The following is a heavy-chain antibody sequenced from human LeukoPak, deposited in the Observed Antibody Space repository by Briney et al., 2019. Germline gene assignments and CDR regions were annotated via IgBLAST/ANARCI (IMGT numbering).Heavy chain of an antibody. CDR2: INHSGST. Sequence: SETLSLTCAVYGGSFSGYYWSWIRQPPGKGLEWIGEINHSGSTNYNPSLKSRVTISVDTSKNQFSLKLSSVTAADTAVYYCARRSEYSGGGYFYYGGQGTLVTVSS. V-gene: IGHV4-34*01. D-gene: IGHD6-6*01. J-gene: IGHJ4*02. CDR1: GGSFSGYY. CDR3: ARRSEYSGGGYFYY.